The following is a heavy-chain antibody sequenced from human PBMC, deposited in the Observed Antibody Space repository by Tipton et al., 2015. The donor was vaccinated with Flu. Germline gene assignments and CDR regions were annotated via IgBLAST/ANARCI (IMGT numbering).Heavy chain of an antibody. D-gene: IGHD3-9*01. Sequence: GLVKPSQTLSLTCAISGDSVSSNSAAWNWIRQSPSRGLEWLGRTYYRSKWYNDYAVSVKSRITINPDTSKNQFSLQLNSVTPEDTAVYYCARDLAYYDILTGYRGYYYYGMDVWGQGTTVTVSS. V-gene: IGHV6-1*01. J-gene: IGHJ6*02. CDR3: ARDLAYYDILTGYRGYYYYGMDV. CDR1: GDSVSSNSAA. CDR2: TYYRSKWYN.